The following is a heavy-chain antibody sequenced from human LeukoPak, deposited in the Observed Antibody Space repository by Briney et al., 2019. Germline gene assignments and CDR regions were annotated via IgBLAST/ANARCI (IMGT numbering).Heavy chain of an antibody. CDR1: GYTFTSYG. Sequence: ASVKVSCKASGYTFTSYGISWVRQAPGQGLEWMGWINPNSGGTNYAQRFQGRVTMTRDTSISTAYMELSRLRSDDTAVYYCARAWNSSGWYYFDYWGQGTLVTVSS. CDR2: INPNSGGT. J-gene: IGHJ4*02. D-gene: IGHD6-19*01. CDR3: ARAWNSSGWYYFDY. V-gene: IGHV1-2*02.